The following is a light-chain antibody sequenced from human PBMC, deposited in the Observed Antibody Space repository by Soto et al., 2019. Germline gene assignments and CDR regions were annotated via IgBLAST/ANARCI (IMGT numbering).Light chain of an antibody. CDR2: TAS. Sequence: DIQMTQSPSSLSASVGDEVTITWRTSQTISDYLNWYQQKQGKAHKXLIYTASSLQSGVPSRFSGIGSGTDVTLSISSLQPEDFKTYYCQQTYSGPLTFGGGTKVDIK. J-gene: IGKJ4*01. CDR3: QQTYSGPLT. CDR1: QTISDY. V-gene: IGKV1-39*01.